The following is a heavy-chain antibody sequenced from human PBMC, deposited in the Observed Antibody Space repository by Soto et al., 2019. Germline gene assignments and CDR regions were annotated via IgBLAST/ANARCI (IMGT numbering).Heavy chain of an antibody. J-gene: IGHJ4*02. CDR2: IYDSGNT. Sequence: PSETLSLTCSVSGGSISGYYWTWIRQPPGKGLEWIGFIYDSGNTNYNPSLKSRVTISVDGSKNQFSLKLTSVSAADTAVYYCASGYSFGSGSFSYLDFWGQGILVTVSS. CDR1: GGSISGYY. V-gene: IGHV4-59*01. D-gene: IGHD3-10*01. CDR3: ASGYSFGSGSFSYLDF.